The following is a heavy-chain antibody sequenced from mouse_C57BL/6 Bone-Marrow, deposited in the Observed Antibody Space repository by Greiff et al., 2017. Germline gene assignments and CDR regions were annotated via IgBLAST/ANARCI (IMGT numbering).Heavy chain of an antibody. Sequence: EVMLVESGGGLVKPGGSLKLSCAASGFTFSSYAMSWVRQTPEKRLEWVATISDGGSYTYYPDNVKGRFTISRDNAKNNLYLQMSQLKSEDTAMYYCARDRRGLRRGFAYWGQGTLVTVAA. J-gene: IGHJ3*01. CDR1: GFTFSSYA. CDR2: ISDGGSYT. CDR3: ARDRRGLRRGFAY. V-gene: IGHV5-4*01. D-gene: IGHD2-4*01.